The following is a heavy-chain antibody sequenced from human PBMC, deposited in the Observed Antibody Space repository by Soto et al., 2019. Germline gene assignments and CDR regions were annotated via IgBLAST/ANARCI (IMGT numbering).Heavy chain of an antibody. J-gene: IGHJ4*02. V-gene: IGHV4-34*01. D-gene: IGHD3-9*01. CDR2: INHSGST. CDR1: GGSFSGYY. Sequence: SETLSLTCAVYGGSFSGYYWSWIRQPPGKGLEWIGEINHSGSTNYNPSLKSRVTISVDTSKNQFSLKLSSVTAADTAVYYCARGVLRYFDWLLPSDNPSGYLDYWRQGTLATVSS. CDR3: ARGVLRYFDWLLPSDNPSGYLDY.